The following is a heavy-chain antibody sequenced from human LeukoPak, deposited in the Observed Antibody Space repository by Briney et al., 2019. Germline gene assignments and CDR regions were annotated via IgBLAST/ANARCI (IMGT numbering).Heavy chain of an antibody. CDR1: GFTFSSYG. V-gene: IGHV3-30*18. J-gene: IGHJ6*02. D-gene: IGHD2-2*01. CDR3: AKDPLRVPAAMKYYYYYYGMDV. CDR2: ISYDGSNK. Sequence: PGRSLRLSCAASGFTFSSYGMHWVRQAPGKGLEWVAVISYDGSNKYYADSVKGRFTISRDNSKNTLYLQMNSLRAEDKAVYYCAKDPLRVPAAMKYYYYYYGMDVWGQGTTVTVSS.